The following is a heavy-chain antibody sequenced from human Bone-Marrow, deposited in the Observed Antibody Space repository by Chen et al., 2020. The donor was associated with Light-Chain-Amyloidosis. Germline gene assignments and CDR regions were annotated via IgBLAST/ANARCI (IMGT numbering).Heavy chain of an antibody. J-gene: IGHJ4*02. V-gene: IGHV3-64D*09. CDR1: GFTFSSHV. CDR2: ISSDGDHT. Sequence: EVQLVESGGGLVQPGGSLRLSCSASGFTFSSHVMHWVRQPPGKGLEYVSAISSDGDHTFYADSAQGRFTISRDNSGNTVYLQLNSLKIDDTAVYYCVKDEAGHCSGKNCHIGFGRLEYWGQGALVTVSS. CDR3: VKDEAGHCSGKNCHIGFGRLEY. D-gene: IGHD2-15*01.